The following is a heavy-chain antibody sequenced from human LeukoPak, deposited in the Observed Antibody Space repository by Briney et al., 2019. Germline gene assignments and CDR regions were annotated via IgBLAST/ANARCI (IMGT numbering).Heavy chain of an antibody. CDR3: AKRSGGGQQLVRLGYFQH. J-gene: IGHJ1*01. Sequence: RGSLRLSCAASGFTFSSYAMSWVRQAPGKGLEWVSAISGSGGSTYYADSVKGRFTISRDNSKNTLYLQMNSLRAEDTAVYYCAKRSGGGQQLVRLGYFQHWGQGTLVTVSS. CDR2: ISGSGGST. D-gene: IGHD6-13*01. V-gene: IGHV3-23*01. CDR1: GFTFSSYA.